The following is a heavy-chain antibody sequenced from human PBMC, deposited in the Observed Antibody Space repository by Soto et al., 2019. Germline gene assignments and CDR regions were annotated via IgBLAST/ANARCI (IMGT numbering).Heavy chain of an antibody. J-gene: IGHJ4*02. CDR2: ISSDGSNK. CDR1: GFTFSSYA. V-gene: IGHV3-30*18. CDR3: AKIRGSSYGAFDY. Sequence: QVQLVESGGGVVQPGRSLRLSCAASGFTFSSYAMHWVRQAPNKGLEWVTYISSDGSNKYYVDSVKGRFIITRDNSKNTLYLQMNSLRTEDTAVYYCAKIRGSSYGAFDYWGQGTLVTVSS. D-gene: IGHD5-18*01.